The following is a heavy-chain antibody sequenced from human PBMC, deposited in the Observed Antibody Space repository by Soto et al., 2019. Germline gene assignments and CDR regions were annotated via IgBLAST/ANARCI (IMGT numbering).Heavy chain of an antibody. Sequence: PSETLSLTCAVYGGSFSGYYWSWIRQPPGKGLEWIGEINHSGSTNYNPPLKSRVTISVDTSKNQFSLKLSSVTAADTAVYYCARGRRGSCYLDVWGKGTTVTVSS. CDR2: INHSGST. J-gene: IGHJ6*03. CDR3: ARGRRGSCYLDV. CDR1: GGSFSGYY. D-gene: IGHD2-15*01. V-gene: IGHV4-34*01.